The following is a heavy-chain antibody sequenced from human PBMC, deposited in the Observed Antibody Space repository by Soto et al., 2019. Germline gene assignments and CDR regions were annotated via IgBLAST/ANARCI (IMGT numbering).Heavy chain of an antibody. CDR1: GGSISSGGYS. Sequence: PSETLSHTCAVSGGSISSGGYSWSWIRQPPGKGLEWIGYIYHSGSTYYNPSLKSRVTISVDRSKNQFSLKLSSVTAADTAVYYCARGVLYGPGSYYNLRDFDIWGQGTMVTISS. J-gene: IGHJ3*02. CDR3: ARGVLYGPGSYYNLRDFDI. D-gene: IGHD3-10*01. CDR2: IYHSGST. V-gene: IGHV4-30-2*01.